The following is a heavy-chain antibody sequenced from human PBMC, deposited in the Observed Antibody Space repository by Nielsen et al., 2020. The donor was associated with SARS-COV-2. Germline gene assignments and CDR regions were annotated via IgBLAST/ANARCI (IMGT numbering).Heavy chain of an antibody. CDR3: ARGIDDDYYDSSGYYFGTDY. CDR2: IIPIFGTA. Sequence: SVKVSCKASGGTFSSYAISWVRQAPGQGLEWMGGIIPIFGTANYAQKFQGRVTITADKSTSTAYMELSSLRSEDTAVYYCARGIDDDYYDSSGYYFGTDYWGQGTLVTVSS. D-gene: IGHD3-22*01. J-gene: IGHJ4*02. V-gene: IGHV1-69*06. CDR1: GGTFSSYA.